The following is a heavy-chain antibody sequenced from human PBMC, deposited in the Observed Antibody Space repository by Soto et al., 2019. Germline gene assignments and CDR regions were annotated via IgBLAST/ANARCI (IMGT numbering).Heavy chain of an antibody. Sequence: QITLKESGPTLVKPTQTLTLTCTFSGFSLSTSGVGVGWIRQPPGKVLEWLALIYWDDDKRYSPSLKSRLTITKDTSKNQVVLTMTNMDPVDTATYYCAHRLPYIAVAGTAFDYWGQGTLVTVSS. CDR2: IYWDDDK. J-gene: IGHJ4*02. CDR3: AHRLPYIAVAGTAFDY. V-gene: IGHV2-5*02. D-gene: IGHD6-19*01. CDR1: GFSLSTSGVG.